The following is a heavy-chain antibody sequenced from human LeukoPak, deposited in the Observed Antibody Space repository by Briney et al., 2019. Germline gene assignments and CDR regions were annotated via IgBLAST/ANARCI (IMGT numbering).Heavy chain of an antibody. D-gene: IGHD3-9*01. V-gene: IGHV3-21*01. CDR1: GFTFSSYW. CDR3: ARGPPVLRYLSGAFDI. Sequence: PGGSLRLSCAASGFTFSSYWMSWVRQAPGKGLEWVSSISSSSSYIYYADSVKGRFTISRDNAKNSLYLQMNSLRAEDTAVYYCARGPPVLRYLSGAFDIWGQGTMVTVSS. J-gene: IGHJ3*02. CDR2: ISSSSSYI.